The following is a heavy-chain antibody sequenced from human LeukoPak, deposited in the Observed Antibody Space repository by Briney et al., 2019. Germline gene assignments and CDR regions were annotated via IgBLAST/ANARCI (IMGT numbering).Heavy chain of an antibody. CDR2: IHHSGST. CDR3: ARTGKKMVGATDY. D-gene: IGHD1-26*01. CDR1: GSSISSYY. Sequence: TETLSLTCTVSGSSISSYYWSWTRHLPGKGLEWIGYIHHSGSTNFNPSLKSRVTMSLDTSKKQVSLKLSSVTAADTAVYYCARTGKKMVGATDYWGQGTLVTVSS. J-gene: IGHJ4*02. V-gene: IGHV4-59*12.